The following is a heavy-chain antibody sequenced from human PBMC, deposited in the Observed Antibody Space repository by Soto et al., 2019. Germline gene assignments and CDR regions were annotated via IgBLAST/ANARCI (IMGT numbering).Heavy chain of an antibody. V-gene: IGHV4-59*01. J-gene: IGHJ5*02. CDR2: IYYSGST. D-gene: IGHD4-4*01. CDR1: GGSISSYY. CDR3: ARYDYSNYKNWFDP. Sequence: PSETLSLTCTVSGGSISSYYWSWIRQPPGKGLEWIGYIYYSGSTNYNPSLKSRVTISVDTSKNQFSLKLSSVTAADTAVYYCARYDYSNYKNWFDPWGQGTLVTVSS.